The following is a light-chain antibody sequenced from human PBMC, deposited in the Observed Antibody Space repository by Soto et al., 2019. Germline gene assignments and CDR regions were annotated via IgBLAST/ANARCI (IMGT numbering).Light chain of an antibody. J-gene: IGKJ1*01. Sequence: EIVLTQSPGTLSLSPWERATLSCRASQSVSSSYLARYQQKPGQAPRLLIYGASSRATGIPDRFSGSGSGTDFTLTISRLEPEDFAVYYCQQYGNSRGTFGQGTKVDI. CDR2: GAS. V-gene: IGKV3-20*01. CDR1: QSVSSSY. CDR3: QQYGNSRGT.